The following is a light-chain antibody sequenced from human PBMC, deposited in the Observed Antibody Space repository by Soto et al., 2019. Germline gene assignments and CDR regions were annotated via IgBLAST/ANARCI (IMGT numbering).Light chain of an antibody. J-gene: IGKJ5*01. CDR2: WAS. V-gene: IGKV4-1*01. CDR1: QSILYSSTNRNY. CDR3: QQYYTTPSTT. Sequence: DIVLTQSPVSLAVSLGERATITCKSSQSILYSSTNRNYLAWHQQKPGQPPKLLISWASPRESGGPNRFSGSGSGTNLTLAITSLKPKDGSVNYCQQYYTTPSTTFGKGTGL.